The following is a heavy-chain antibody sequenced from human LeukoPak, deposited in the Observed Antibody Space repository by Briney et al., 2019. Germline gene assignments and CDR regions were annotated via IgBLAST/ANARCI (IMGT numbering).Heavy chain of an antibody. Sequence: WETLSLTCNVSGGSISTTSYYWGWIRQSPGKGLEWIASMYYAGSTYYNPSLKSRVTISIDTSKNQVSMNLTSVTAADTAVYYCASRPPVSGYVVSWGQGTLVTVSS. CDR2: MYYAGST. V-gene: IGHV4-39*01. CDR3: ASRPPVSGYVVS. J-gene: IGHJ4*02. CDR1: GGSISTTSYY. D-gene: IGHD5-12*01.